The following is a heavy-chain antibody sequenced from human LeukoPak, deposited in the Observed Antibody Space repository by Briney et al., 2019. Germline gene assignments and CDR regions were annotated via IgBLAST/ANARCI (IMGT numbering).Heavy chain of an antibody. J-gene: IGHJ4*02. CDR3: AKSEGRVWGSYRPKVYFDY. CDR1: GFTFSSYA. V-gene: IGHV3-30*04. Sequence: AGGSLRLSCAASGFTFSSYAMHWVRQAPGKGLEWVAVISYDGSNKYYADSVKGRFTISRDNSKNTLYLQMNSLRAEDTAVYYCAKSEGRVWGSYRPKVYFDYWGQGTLVTVSS. CDR2: ISYDGSNK. D-gene: IGHD3-16*02.